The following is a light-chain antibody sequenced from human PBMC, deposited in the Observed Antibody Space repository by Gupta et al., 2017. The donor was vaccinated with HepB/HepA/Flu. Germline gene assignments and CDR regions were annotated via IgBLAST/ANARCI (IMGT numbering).Light chain of an antibody. V-gene: IGLV2-14*03. CDR3: SSYTSSSTRPVV. CDR2: DVS. J-gene: IGLJ2*01. CDR1: SSDVGGYNY. Sequence: QSALTQPASVTGAPGQSSTISCTGTSSDVGGYNYVSWYQQHPGKAPKLMIYDVSNRPSGVSNRFSGSKSGNTASLTISGLQAEDEADYYCSSYTSSSTRPVVFGGGTKLTVL.